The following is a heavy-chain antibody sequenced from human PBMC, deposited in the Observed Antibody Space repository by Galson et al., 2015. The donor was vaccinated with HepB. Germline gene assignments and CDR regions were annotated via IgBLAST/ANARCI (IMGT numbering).Heavy chain of an antibody. Sequence: QSGAEVKKPGESLKIPCKGSGYSFTGYWMGWVRQMPGKGLEWMGFINPDTSETKYRPSFQGQVTISADKSTYTAHLPWSSLTASDTAMYFCARGHGSAWAFWGQGTLVTVSS. D-gene: IGHD6-19*01. CDR2: INPDTSET. J-gene: IGHJ4*02. V-gene: IGHV5-51*01. CDR3: ARGHGSAWAF. CDR1: GYSFTGYW.